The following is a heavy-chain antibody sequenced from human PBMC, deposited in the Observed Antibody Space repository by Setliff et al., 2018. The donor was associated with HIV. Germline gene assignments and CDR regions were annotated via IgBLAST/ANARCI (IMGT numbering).Heavy chain of an antibody. CDR3: ARGYGAAGGGY. CDR1: GVSISGYY. CDR2: IYTSGST. D-gene: IGHD6-25*01. Sequence: PSETLSLTCTVSGVSISGYYWSWIRQPPGKGLEWIGYIYTSGSTSYNPSLRSRVTISVDTSKNLFSLKLSSVTAADTAVYYCARGYGAAGGGYWGQGTLVTVSS. V-gene: IGHV4-4*08. J-gene: IGHJ4*02.